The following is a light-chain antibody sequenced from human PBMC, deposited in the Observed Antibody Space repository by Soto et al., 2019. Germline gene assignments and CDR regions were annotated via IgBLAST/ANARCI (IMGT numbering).Light chain of an antibody. CDR2: GAS. CDR1: QSVSSNY. Sequence: EIVMTQSPATLSVSPGERATLSCRASQSVSSNYLALYQEKPGQAPRLLIYGASSRATGIPDRFSGSGSGTDFTLTISRLEPEDFVVYYCQQYGSSPITFGQGTRLEIK. V-gene: IGKV3-20*01. J-gene: IGKJ5*01. CDR3: QQYGSSPIT.